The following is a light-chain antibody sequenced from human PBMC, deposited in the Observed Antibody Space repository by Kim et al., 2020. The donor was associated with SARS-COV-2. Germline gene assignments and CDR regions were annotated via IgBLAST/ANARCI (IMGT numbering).Light chain of an antibody. CDR3: QQYGTSPYT. CDR1: QGLRSTY. CDR2: DAS. J-gene: IGKJ2*01. Sequence: EIVLTQSPGTLSLSPGETPTLSCRASQGLRSTYLAWYQQKPGQAPRLLIFDASTRAAGVPDRLSGSGSGTEFTLTITRLEPEDVAVYYCQQYGTSPYTFGQGTKLEI. V-gene: IGKV3-20*01.